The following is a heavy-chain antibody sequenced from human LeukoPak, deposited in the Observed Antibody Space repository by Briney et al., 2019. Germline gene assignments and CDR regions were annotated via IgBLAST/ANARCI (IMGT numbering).Heavy chain of an antibody. V-gene: IGHV4-39*01. D-gene: IGHD5-12*01. J-gene: IGHJ4*02. Sequence: PSETLSLTCTVSGGSISSSSYYWGWVRQPPGKGLEWIGSIYYSGSTYYNPSLKSRVTISVDTSKNQFSLKLSSVTAADTAVYYCARSSLGYDLGYFDCWGQGTLVTVSS. CDR3: ARSSLGYDLGYFDC. CDR1: GGSISSSSYY. CDR2: IYYSGST.